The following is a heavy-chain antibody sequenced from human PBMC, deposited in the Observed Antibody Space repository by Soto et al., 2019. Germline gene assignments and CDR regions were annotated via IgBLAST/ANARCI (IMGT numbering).Heavy chain of an antibody. J-gene: IGHJ6*02. CDR2: ISDGGERT. V-gene: IGHV3-23*01. Sequence: GGSVRLSCVASGFSFSDYVMSWVRQVPGKGLEWVSSISDGGERTDYRDSVRGRFTISRDNARFTLHLQMNSLRVGDTATYFFVIERSTDFGLVVSGPGTTGTV. CDR3: VIERSTDFGLVV. D-gene: IGHD3-3*01. CDR1: GFSFSDYV.